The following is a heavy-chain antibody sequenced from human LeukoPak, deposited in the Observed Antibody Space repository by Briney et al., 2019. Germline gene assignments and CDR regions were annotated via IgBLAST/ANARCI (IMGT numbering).Heavy chain of an antibody. CDR3: AREANAYGDYFDY. J-gene: IGHJ4*02. Sequence: ASVKVSCKASGYTFTDYYIHWVRQAPGQGLEWMGWINPNSGVTNYAQKFQGRVTMTRDTSITTAYMELSRLRSDDTAVYYCAREANAYGDYFDYWGQGTLVTVSS. CDR2: INPNSGVT. CDR1: GYTFTDYY. V-gene: IGHV1-2*02. D-gene: IGHD4-17*01.